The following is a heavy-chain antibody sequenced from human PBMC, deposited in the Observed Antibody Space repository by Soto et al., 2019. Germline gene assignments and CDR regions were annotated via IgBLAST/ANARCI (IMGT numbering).Heavy chain of an antibody. J-gene: IGHJ3*01. Sequence: QVQLVESGGGVVQPGKSLRVSCEGSGFSFRSHAIHWVRQPTGKGLEWVTLISDNGGVKSYVDSVKGRFTISRDNYKNTLNLQMNSLKAEDTAVYYGANITSSGAFDVWGQGTLVIVSS. CDR3: ANITSSGAFDV. V-gene: IGHV3-30-3*02. CDR1: GFSFRSHA. CDR2: ISDNGGVK.